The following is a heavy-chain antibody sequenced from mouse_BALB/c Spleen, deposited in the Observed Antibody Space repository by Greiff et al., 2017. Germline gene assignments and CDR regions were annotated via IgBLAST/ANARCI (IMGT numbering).Heavy chain of an antibody. V-gene: IGHV1S56*01. Sequence: VQRVESGPELVKPGASVRISCKASGYTFTSYYIHWVKQRPGQGLEWIGWIYPGNVNTKYNEKFKGKATLTADKSSSTAYMQLSSLTSEDSAVYFCAREYDYAMDYWGQGTSVTVSS. CDR3: AREYDYAMDY. CDR1: GYTFTSYY. J-gene: IGHJ4*01. D-gene: IGHD5-2*01. CDR2: IYPGNVNT.